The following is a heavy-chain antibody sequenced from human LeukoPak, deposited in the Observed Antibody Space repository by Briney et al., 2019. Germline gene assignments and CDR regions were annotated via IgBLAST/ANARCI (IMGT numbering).Heavy chain of an antibody. CDR3: ARGGSYLSAFDI. CDR1: GFTVSNNY. J-gene: IGHJ3*02. Sequence: GGSLRLSCAASGFTVSNNYMSWVRQAPGKGLEWVSIIYSGGSTFYADSVKGRFTISRDNSKNTLYLQMNSLRAEDTAVYYCARGGSYLSAFDIWGQGTMVTVSS. V-gene: IGHV3-53*01. CDR2: IYSGGST. D-gene: IGHD1-26*01.